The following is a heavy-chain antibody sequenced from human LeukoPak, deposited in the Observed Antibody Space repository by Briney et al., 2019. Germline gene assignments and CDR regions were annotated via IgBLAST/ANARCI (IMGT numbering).Heavy chain of an antibody. J-gene: IGHJ5*02. Sequence: PSETLSLTCTVSGVSISSYYWSWIRQPAGKGLEWIGRIHTSGSTNYNSSLKSRVTISVDTSKNQFSLKLSSVTAADTAVYYCARESTGFGEFVWFDPWGQGTLVTVSS. CDR3: ARESTGFGEFVWFDP. CDR1: GVSISSYY. D-gene: IGHD3-10*01. CDR2: IHTSGST. V-gene: IGHV4-4*07.